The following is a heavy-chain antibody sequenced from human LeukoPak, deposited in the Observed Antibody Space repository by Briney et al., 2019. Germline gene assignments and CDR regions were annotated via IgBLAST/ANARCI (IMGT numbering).Heavy chain of an antibody. CDR2: MNPNSGNT. CDR3: ARGGNEYDFWSAYYYYGMDV. J-gene: IGHJ6*02. D-gene: IGHD3-3*01. Sequence: ASVKVSCKASGYTFTSYDINWVRQATGQGLEWMGRMNPNSGNTGYAQRFQGRVTMTRNTSISTAYMELSSLRSEDTAVYYCARGGNEYDFWSAYYYYGMDVWGQGTTVTVSS. CDR1: GYTFTSYD. V-gene: IGHV1-8*01.